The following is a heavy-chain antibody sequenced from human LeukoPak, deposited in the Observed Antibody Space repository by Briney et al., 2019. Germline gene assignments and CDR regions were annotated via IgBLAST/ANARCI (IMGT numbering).Heavy chain of an antibody. J-gene: IGHJ6*03. V-gene: IGHV5-51*01. D-gene: IGHD5-18*01. CDR1: GYSFTSYW. Sequence: GESLKISCKGSGYSFTSYWIGWVRQMPGKGLEWMGIIYPGDSDTRYSPSFQGQVTISADKSISTAYLQWSSLKASGTAMYYCARVDTAMVGYYYYYMDVWGKGTTVTVSS. CDR2: IYPGDSDT. CDR3: ARVDTAMVGYYYYYMDV.